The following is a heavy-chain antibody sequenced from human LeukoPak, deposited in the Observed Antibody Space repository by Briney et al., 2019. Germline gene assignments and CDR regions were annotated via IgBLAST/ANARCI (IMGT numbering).Heavy chain of an antibody. CDR2: IYYSGST. CDR1: GGSISSYY. CDR3: ARGGYDYVWGSYRCGAYYSGMDV. Sequence: SETLSLTCTVSGGSISSYYWSWIRQPPGKGLEWIGYIYYSGSTNYNPSLKSRVTISVDTSKNQFSLKLSSVTAADTAVYYCARGGYDYVWGSYRCGAYYSGMDVWGQGTTVTVSS. D-gene: IGHD3-16*02. J-gene: IGHJ6*02. V-gene: IGHV4-59*01.